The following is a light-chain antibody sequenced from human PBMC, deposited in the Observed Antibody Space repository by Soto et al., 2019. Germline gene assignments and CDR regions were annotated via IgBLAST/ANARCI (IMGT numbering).Light chain of an antibody. CDR1: QNIGSY. CDR2: GAS. CDR3: QQCYSHPT. Sequence: DIQMTQSPSSLSASVGDRVTITCRASQNIGSYLNWYQQKPGKAPQLLIYGASSLQSGVPSRFSGSESGTDFTLTISSLQPEDVATYYCQQCYSHPTFGPGTTLNIK. J-gene: IGKJ3*01. V-gene: IGKV1-39*01.